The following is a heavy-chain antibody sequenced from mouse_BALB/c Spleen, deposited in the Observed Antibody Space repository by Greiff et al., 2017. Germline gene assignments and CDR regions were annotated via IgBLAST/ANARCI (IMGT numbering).Heavy chain of an antibody. CDR2: ISSGSSTI. D-gene: IGHD4-1*01. Sequence: EVMLVESGGGLVQPGGSRKLSCAASGFTFSSFGMHWVRQAPEKGLEWVAYISSGSSTIYYADTVKGRFTISRDNPKNTLFLQMTSLRSEDTAMYYCARWTNWDEGYFDYWGQGTTLTVSS. J-gene: IGHJ2*01. CDR1: GFTFSSFG. V-gene: IGHV5-17*02. CDR3: ARWTNWDEGYFDY.